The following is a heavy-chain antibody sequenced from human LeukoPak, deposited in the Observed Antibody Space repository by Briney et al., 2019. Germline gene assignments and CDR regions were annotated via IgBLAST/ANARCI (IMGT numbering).Heavy chain of an antibody. V-gene: IGHV1-18*01. D-gene: IGHD2-15*01. CDR1: GYTFTSYG. CDR2: ISAYNGNT. CDR3: ARRKNDCSGGSCYGYYFDY. Sequence: ASVKVSCKASGYTFTSYGISWVRPAPGQGLEWMGWISAYNGNTNYAQKLQGRVTMTTDTSTSTAYMELRSLRSDDTAVYYCARRKNDCSGGSCYGYYFDYWGQGTLVTVSS. J-gene: IGHJ4*02.